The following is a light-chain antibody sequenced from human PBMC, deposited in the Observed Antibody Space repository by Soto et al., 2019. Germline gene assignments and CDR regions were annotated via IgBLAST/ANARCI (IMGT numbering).Light chain of an antibody. CDR1: SSDVGGYNY. Sequence: QSVLTQPASVSGSPGQSITISCTGTSSDVGGYNYVSWYQQHPGKAPKLIIYDVSYRPSGVFNRFSGSKSGNTASLTISGLQAEDEADYYCNSYTSSSTLVFGSGTKVTVL. J-gene: IGLJ1*01. CDR2: DVS. CDR3: NSYTSSSTLV. V-gene: IGLV2-14*01.